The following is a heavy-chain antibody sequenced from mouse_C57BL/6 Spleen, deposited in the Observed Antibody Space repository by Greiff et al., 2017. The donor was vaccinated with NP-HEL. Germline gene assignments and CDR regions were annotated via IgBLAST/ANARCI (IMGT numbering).Heavy chain of an antibody. CDR1: GYTFTSYW. Sequence: QVQLQQSGAELAKPGASVKLSCKASGYTFTSYWMHWVKQRPGQGLEWIGYINPSSGYTKYNQKFKDKATLTAYKSSSTAYMQLSSLTYEDSAVYYCARGLVEFAYWGQGTLVTVSA. J-gene: IGHJ3*01. V-gene: IGHV1-7*01. D-gene: IGHD3-1*01. CDR2: INPSSGYT. CDR3: ARGLVEFAY.